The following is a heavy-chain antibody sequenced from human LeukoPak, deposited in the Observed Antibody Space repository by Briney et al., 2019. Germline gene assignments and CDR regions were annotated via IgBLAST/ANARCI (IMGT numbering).Heavy chain of an antibody. CDR3: ATADWESFYFDS. V-gene: IGHV4-59*06. CDR2: TSYSEGT. Sequence: SETLSLTCTVSGGSISNFYCNWIRQHPGKGLEWIGFTSYSEGTYYNPSLMSRITISVDRSQSQFSLKMRDVTAADTAVYFCATADWESFYFDSWGQGALVAVSS. D-gene: IGHD1-26*01. J-gene: IGHJ4*02. CDR1: GGSISNFY.